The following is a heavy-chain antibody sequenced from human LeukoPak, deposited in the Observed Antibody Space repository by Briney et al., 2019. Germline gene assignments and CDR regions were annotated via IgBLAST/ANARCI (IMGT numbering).Heavy chain of an antibody. Sequence: GGSLRLSCAASGFTGSDNYMIWVRQTPGKGLEWVSGITATGSRTYYADSVKGRFTISRDSSKNTLYLQLNSLRADDTAVYYCATSMGGGNIDYWGQGALVTLSS. J-gene: IGHJ4*02. CDR1: GFTGSDNY. CDR3: ATSMGGGNIDY. D-gene: IGHD3-16*01. CDR2: ITATGSRT. V-gene: IGHV3-23*01.